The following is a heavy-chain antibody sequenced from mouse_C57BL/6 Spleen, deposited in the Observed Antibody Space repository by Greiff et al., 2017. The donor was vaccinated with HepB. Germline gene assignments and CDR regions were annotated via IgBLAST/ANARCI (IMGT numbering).Heavy chain of an antibody. Sequence: QVQLQQPGTELVKPGASVKLSCKASGYTFTSYWMHWVKQRPGHGLEWIGNINPSNGGTNYNEKFKSKATMTVDKSTSTAYMQLSSLTSEDSAVYYCARRDSSGYFYAMDYWGQGTSVTVSS. D-gene: IGHD3-2*02. J-gene: IGHJ4*01. CDR2: INPSNGGT. CDR1: GYTFTSYW. V-gene: IGHV1-53*01. CDR3: ARRDSSGYFYAMDY.